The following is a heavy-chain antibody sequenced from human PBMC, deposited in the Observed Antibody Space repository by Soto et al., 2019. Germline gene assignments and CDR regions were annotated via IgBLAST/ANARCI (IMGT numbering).Heavy chain of an antibody. D-gene: IGHD5-12*01. J-gene: IGHJ3*02. V-gene: IGHV4-59*01. CDR2: IYYSGST. Sequence: LSLTCTVSGCSISSYYWSWIRQPPGKGLEWIGYIYYSGSTNYNPSLKSRVTISVDTSKNQFSLKLSSVTAADTAVYYCARDGDGYNYDDFDIWGQGTMVTISS. CDR1: GCSISSYY. CDR3: ARDGDGYNYDDFDI.